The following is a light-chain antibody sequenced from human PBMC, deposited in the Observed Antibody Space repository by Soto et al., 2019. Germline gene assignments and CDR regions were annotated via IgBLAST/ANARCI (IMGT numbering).Light chain of an antibody. CDR1: QSVTSTH. J-gene: IGKJ1*01. Sequence: IVFTQSPVTLSLSRGERATLSCRASQSVTSTHLAWYQPKPGQAPRLLIYDASTRATGIPDRFSGSGSGTDFTLTISRLEPADFAVYCCQQFDGSLWTFGPGTTVDI. CDR3: QQFDGSLWT. V-gene: IGKV3-20*01. CDR2: DAS.